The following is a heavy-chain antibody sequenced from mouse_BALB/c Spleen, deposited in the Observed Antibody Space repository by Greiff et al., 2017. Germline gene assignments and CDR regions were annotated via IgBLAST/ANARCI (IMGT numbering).Heavy chain of an antibody. CDR3: ARSHYDGYYAMDY. V-gene: IGHV1-18*01. CDR1: GYTFTDYN. CDR2: INPNNGGT. J-gene: IGHJ4*01. D-gene: IGHD2-3*01. Sequence: EVMLVESGPELVKPGASVKIPCKASGYTFTDYNMDWVKQSHGKSLEWIGDINPNNGGTIYNQKFKGKATLTVDKSSSTAYMELRSLTSEDTAVYYCARSHYDGYYAMDYWGQGTSVTVSS.